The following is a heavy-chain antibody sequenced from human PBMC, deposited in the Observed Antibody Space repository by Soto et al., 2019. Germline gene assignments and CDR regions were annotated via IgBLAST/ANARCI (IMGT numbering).Heavy chain of an antibody. CDR2: INHSGST. V-gene: IGHV4-34*01. Sequence: SETLSLTCAVYGGSFSGYYWSWIRQPPGKGLEWIGEINHSGSTNYNPSLKSRVTISVDTSKNQFSLKLSSVTAADTTVYYCARGEGAARRFDYWGQGTLVTVSS. CDR1: GGSFSGYY. J-gene: IGHJ4*02. CDR3: ARGEGAARRFDY. D-gene: IGHD6-6*01.